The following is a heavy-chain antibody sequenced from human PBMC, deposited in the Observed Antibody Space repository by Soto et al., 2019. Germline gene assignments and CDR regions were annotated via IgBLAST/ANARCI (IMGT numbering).Heavy chain of an antibody. Sequence: ASVKVSCKASGYTFSNYYIHWVRQAPRQGLEWMGLINPSDGTTRYAQKFQGRVTMTRDTSTSTVYMELSSLRSDDTAVYYCATTYYYDSSGYYDYYYYGMDVWGQGTTVTVSS. V-gene: IGHV1-46*01. CDR3: ATTYYYDSSGYYDYYYYGMDV. CDR2: INPSDGTT. D-gene: IGHD3-22*01. J-gene: IGHJ6*02. CDR1: GYTFSNYY.